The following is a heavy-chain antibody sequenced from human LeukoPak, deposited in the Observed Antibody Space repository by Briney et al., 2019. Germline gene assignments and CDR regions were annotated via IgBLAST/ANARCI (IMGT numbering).Heavy chain of an antibody. CDR2: INHSGST. CDR1: GGSFSGYY. CDR3: AGNGDYGDYEVDY. V-gene: IGHV4-34*01. J-gene: IGHJ4*02. Sequence: SETLSLTCAVYGGSFSGYYWSWIRQPPGKGLEWIGEINHSGSTNYNPSLKSRVTISVDRSKNQFSLKLSSVTAADTAVYYCAGNGDYGDYEVDYWGQGTLVTVSS. D-gene: IGHD4-17*01.